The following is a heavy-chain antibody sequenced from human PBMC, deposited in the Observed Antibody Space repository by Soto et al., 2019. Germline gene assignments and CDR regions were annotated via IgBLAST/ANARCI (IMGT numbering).Heavy chain of an antibody. CDR2: IYYRGST. Sequence: SETLSLTCTVSGGSISSHYWSWVRQAPGKGLEWIGHIYYRGSTTYNPSLRSRSTISVDTSNNQFSLKLNSVTTADTAVYYCARDGREAYGMDVWGQGTKVPVSS. CDR3: ARDGREAYGMDV. D-gene: IGHD1-26*01. CDR1: GGSISSHY. J-gene: IGHJ6*02. V-gene: IGHV4-59*11.